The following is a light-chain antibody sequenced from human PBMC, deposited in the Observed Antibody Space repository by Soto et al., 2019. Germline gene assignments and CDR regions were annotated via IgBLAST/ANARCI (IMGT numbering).Light chain of an antibody. J-gene: IGKJ1*01. CDR1: QSISSW. V-gene: IGKV1-5*01. CDR3: QQYNSYWT. Sequence: DIQMTQSPSTLSASVGDRVTITCRASQSISSWLAWCQQKPGKAPKLLIYDASSLESGVPSRFSGSGSGTEFTLTISSLQPDDFATYYCQQYNSYWTFGEGTKVEI. CDR2: DAS.